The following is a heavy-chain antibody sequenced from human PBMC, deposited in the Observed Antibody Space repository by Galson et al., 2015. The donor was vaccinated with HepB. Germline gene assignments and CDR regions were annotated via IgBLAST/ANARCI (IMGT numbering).Heavy chain of an antibody. CDR3: VRDLPWGSGDY. J-gene: IGHJ4*02. D-gene: IGHD7-27*01. CDR2: INKDGSST. CDR1: GFTFSSHW. V-gene: IGHV3-74*01. Sequence: SLRLSCAGSGFTFSSHWMYWVRQAPGKGLVWVSRINKDGSSTDYADSVKGRFTISRDNAKNTLYLQMNSLRAEDTAVYYCVRDLPWGSGDYLGQGTLVTVSS.